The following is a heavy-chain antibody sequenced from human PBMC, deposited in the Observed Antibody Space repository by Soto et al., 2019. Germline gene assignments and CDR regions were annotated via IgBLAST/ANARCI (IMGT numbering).Heavy chain of an antibody. CDR2: ISYDGSKK. CDR3: ARGRGTVVTPGYFDY. CDR1: GFTFSSYA. V-gene: IGHV3-30-3*01. Sequence: QVQLVESGGGVVQPGRSLRLSCAASGFTFSSYAMHWVRQAPGKGLEWVAVISYDGSKKYYADSVKGRFTISRDNSKNTLYLQMNSLIAEDTAVYYCARGRGTVVTPGYFDYWGQGTLVTVSS. J-gene: IGHJ4*02. D-gene: IGHD2-21*02.